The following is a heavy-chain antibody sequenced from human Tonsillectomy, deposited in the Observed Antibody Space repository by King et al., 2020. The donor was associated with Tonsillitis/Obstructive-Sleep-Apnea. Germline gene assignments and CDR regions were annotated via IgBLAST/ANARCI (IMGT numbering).Heavy chain of an antibody. J-gene: IGHJ4*02. V-gene: IGHV3-7*04. CDR1: GFTFHNYW. CDR3: ARDGSRGVTPVDY. D-gene: IGHD4-23*01. Sequence: VQLVESGGGLVQPGGSLRLSCAASGFTFHNYWMKWVRQAPGKGLEGVANIKQDGSEKYYLDSVKGRFTISRDNAKHSLYLQMHSLRAEDTAVYYCARDGSRGVTPVDYWDQGTLVTVSS. CDR2: IKQDGSEK.